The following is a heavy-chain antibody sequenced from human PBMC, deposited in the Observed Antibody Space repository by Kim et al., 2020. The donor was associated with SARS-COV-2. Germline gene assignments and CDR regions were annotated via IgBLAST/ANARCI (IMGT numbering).Heavy chain of an antibody. V-gene: IGHV1-3*01. Sequence: ASVKVSCKASGYTFTHYAIHWVRQAPGQSLEWMGWINAGNDYTKYSQKLEGRLTITRDASASTVYMELSSLRSEDTAVYYCARALRLASGSYDYWGQGTLVTVSS. CDR3: ARALRLASGSYDY. J-gene: IGHJ4*02. CDR1: GYTFTHYA. D-gene: IGHD3-10*01. CDR2: INAGNDYT.